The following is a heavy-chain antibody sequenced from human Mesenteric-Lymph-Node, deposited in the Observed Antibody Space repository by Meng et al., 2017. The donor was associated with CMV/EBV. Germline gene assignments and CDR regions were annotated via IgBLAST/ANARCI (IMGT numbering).Heavy chain of an antibody. CDR1: GFTFSSYW. D-gene: IGHD3-22*01. Sequence: GESLKISCGASGFTFSSYWMTWVRQAPGKGLEWVANIKQGGNEKYYVDSVKGRFTISRDNAKNSLYLQMNSLRAEDTAVYYCARDSDYYDSSGPDYWGQGTLVTVSS. J-gene: IGHJ4*02. CDR3: ARDSDYYDSSGPDY. V-gene: IGHV3-7*01. CDR2: IKQGGNEK.